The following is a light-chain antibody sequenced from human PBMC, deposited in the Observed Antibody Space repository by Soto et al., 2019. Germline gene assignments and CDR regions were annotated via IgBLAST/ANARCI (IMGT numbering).Light chain of an antibody. CDR1: SSDVGTYNL. V-gene: IGLV2-23*02. J-gene: IGLJ1*01. CDR2: EVA. Sequence: QSALAQPASVSGSPEQSVTISCTGTSSDVGTYNLVSWYQQHPGKAPKLIIYEVAERPSGVSNRFSGSKFGNTASLTISGLLPEAEADYYSCSYGGSSALPYVFGTGTKVTVL. CDR3: CSYGGSSALPYV.